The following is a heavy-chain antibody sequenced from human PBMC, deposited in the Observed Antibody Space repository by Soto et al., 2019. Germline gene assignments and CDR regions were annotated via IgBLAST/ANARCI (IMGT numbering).Heavy chain of an antibody. D-gene: IGHD6-19*01. CDR3: ARDFLGLIPSVAGTGDY. J-gene: IGHJ4*02. V-gene: IGHV3-21*01. CDR2: ISSSSSYI. Sequence: EVQLVESGGGLVKPGGSLRLSCAASGFTFSSYSMNWVRQAPGKGLEWVSSISSSSSYIYYADSVKGRFTISRDNAKNSLYLQMNSLRAEDTAVYYCARDFLGLIPSVAGTGDYWGQGTLVTVSS. CDR1: GFTFSSYS.